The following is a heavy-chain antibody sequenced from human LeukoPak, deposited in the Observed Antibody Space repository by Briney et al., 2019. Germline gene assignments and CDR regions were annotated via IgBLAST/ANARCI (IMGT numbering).Heavy chain of an antibody. CDR1: GGSISSYY. J-gene: IGHJ4*02. Sequence: SETLSLTCTVSGGSISSYYWSWIRQPPVKGLEWIGYIYYSGSTNYNPSLKSRVTISVDTSKNQFSLKLSSVTAADTAVYYCARHSGSNRKTLLDYWGQGTLVTVSS. D-gene: IGHD1-14*01. CDR2: IYYSGST. V-gene: IGHV4-59*08. CDR3: ARHSGSNRKTLLDY.